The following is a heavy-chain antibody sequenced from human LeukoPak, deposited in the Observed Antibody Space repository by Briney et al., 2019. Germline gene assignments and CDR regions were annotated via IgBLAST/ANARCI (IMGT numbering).Heavy chain of an antibody. J-gene: IGHJ6*02. Sequence: PGGSLRLSCAASGFTFSSYAMNWVRQAPGKGLEWVSSISSSSSYIYYADSVKGRFTISRDNAKNSLYLQMNSLRAEDTAVYYCASDRPQGVAAAGMGPYYYYGMDVWGQGTTVTVSS. CDR1: GFTFSSYA. CDR3: ASDRPQGVAAAGMGPYYYYGMDV. D-gene: IGHD6-13*01. V-gene: IGHV3-21*01. CDR2: ISSSSSYI.